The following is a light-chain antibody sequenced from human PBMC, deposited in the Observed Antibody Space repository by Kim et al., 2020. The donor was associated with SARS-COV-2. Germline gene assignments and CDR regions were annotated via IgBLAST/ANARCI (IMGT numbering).Light chain of an antibody. V-gene: IGKV4-1*01. CDR2: WAS. J-gene: IGKJ2*01. Sequence: DIVMTQSPDSLAVSLGERATINCKSSQSVLYSSNNKNYLAWYQQKPGQPPKLLIYWASTRESGVPDRFSASGSGTDFTLTISSLQAEDVAVYYCQQYYSTPNTFGQGTKLEI. CDR3: QQYYSTPNT. CDR1: QSVLYSSNNKNY.